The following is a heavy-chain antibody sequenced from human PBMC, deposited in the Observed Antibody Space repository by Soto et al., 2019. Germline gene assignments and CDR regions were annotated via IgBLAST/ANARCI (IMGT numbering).Heavy chain of an antibody. CDR1: GYTFTSYG. D-gene: IGHD3-3*01. J-gene: IGHJ4*02. CDR3: ARASADFWVPATDY. V-gene: IGHV1-18*01. CDR2: ISAYNGNT. Sequence: ASVKVSCKASGYTFTSYGISWVRQAPGQGLEWMGWISAYNGNTNHAQKLQGRVTMTTDTSTSTAYMELRSLRSDDTAVYYCARASADFWVPATDYWGQETLVTVSS.